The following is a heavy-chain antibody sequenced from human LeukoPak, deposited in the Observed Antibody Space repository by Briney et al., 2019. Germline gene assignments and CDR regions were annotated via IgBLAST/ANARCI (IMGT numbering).Heavy chain of an antibody. Sequence: GGSLRLSCAASGLTFSSYGMHWVRQAPGKGLEWVAFIRYDGSNKYYADSVKGRFTISRDNSKNTLYLQMNSLRAEDTAVYYCAKGARFLEWYYYYYYMDVWGKGTTVTVSS. CDR1: GLTFSSYG. CDR2: IRYDGSNK. CDR3: AKGARFLEWYYYYYYMDV. V-gene: IGHV3-30*02. D-gene: IGHD3-3*01. J-gene: IGHJ6*03.